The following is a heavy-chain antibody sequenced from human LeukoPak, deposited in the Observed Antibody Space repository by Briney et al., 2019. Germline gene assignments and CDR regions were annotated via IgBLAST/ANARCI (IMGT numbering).Heavy chain of an antibody. Sequence: PSETLSLTCAVYGGSFSGYYWSWIRQPPGKGLEWIGEINHSGSTNYNPSLKSRVTISVDTSKNQFSLKLSSVTAADTAVYYCARRPYYYYYMDVWGKGTTVTVSS. CDR3: ARRPYYYYYMDV. CDR2: INHSGST. V-gene: IGHV4-34*01. J-gene: IGHJ6*03. CDR1: GGSFSGYY.